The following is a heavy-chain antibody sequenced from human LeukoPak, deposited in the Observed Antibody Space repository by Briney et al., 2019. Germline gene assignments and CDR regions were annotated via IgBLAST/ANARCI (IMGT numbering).Heavy chain of an antibody. D-gene: IGHD3-9*01. CDR2: ISWDGGST. J-gene: IGHJ6*02. CDR3: AKNQYYDILTGPYYYGMDV. V-gene: IGHV3-43*01. CDR1: GFTFDDYT. Sequence: PGGSLRLSCAASGFTFDDYTMHWVRQAPGKGLEWVSLISWDGGSTYYADSVKGRFTISRDNSKNSLYLQMNSLRTEDTALYYCAKNQYYDILTGPYYYGMDVWGQGTTVTVSS.